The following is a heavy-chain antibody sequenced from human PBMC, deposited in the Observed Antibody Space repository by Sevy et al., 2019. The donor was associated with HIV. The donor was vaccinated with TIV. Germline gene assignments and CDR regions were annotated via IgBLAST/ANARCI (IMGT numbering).Heavy chain of an antibody. J-gene: IGHJ4*02. V-gene: IGHV3-23*01. CDR3: AREGCTRPHDY. CDR1: GFAFYDYS. D-gene: IGHD2-8*01. Sequence: GGSLRLSCAASGFAFYDYSMSWIRQAPGKGLEWVATLSFGCGKINYADSVKGRFTISRDNSKNSFYLQMDNLRVEDTALYYGAREGCTRPHDYWVQGTRVTVSS. CDR2: LSFGCGKI.